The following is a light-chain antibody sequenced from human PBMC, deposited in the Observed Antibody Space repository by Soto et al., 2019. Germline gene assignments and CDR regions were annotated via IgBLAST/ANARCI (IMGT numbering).Light chain of an antibody. J-gene: IGKJ1*01. CDR1: QSVGSN. V-gene: IGKV3D-15*01. CDR3: QQYNNWPKT. Sequence: EIVMTQSPATLSVSPGERATLSCRASQSVGSNLAWYQQKPGQAPRLLIYGASTRATGIPARFSGSGSGTEFTLTISGLQSEDFAVYYCQQYNNWPKTFGQGTKVEI. CDR2: GAS.